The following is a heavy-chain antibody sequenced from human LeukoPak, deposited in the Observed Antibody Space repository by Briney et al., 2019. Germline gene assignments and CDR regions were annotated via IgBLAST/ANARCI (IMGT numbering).Heavy chain of an antibody. CDR2: TDWDDDK. Sequence: SGPALVKPTQTLTLTCTFSGFSLSTSGMRVNWIRQPPGKALEWLARTDWDDDKFYSTSLKTRLTISKDTSKNQVVLTMTNMDPVDTATYYCARISPENYSGSYPFDYWGQGTLVTVSS. CDR3: ARISPENYSGSYPFDY. V-gene: IGHV2-70*04. J-gene: IGHJ4*02. D-gene: IGHD1-26*01. CDR1: GFSLSTSGMR.